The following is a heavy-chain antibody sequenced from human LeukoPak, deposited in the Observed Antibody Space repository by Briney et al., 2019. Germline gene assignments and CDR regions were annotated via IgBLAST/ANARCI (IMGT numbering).Heavy chain of an antibody. CDR3: ARVGTRYFDWLLYQHYFDY. CDR2: IYHSGST. Sequence: SGTLSLTCAVSGGSISSSNWWSWVRQPPGKGLEWIGEIYHSGSTNFNPSLKSRVTISVDKSKNQFSLKLSSVTAADTAVYYCARVGTRYFDWLLYQHYFDYWGRGTLVTVSS. CDR1: GGSISSSNW. D-gene: IGHD3-9*01. J-gene: IGHJ4*02. V-gene: IGHV4-4*02.